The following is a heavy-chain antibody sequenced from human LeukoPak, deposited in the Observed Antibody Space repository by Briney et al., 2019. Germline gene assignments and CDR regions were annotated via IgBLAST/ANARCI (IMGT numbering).Heavy chain of an antibody. CDR2: VDPEDGET. D-gene: IGHD4-17*01. CDR3: AFLSGVGLRFRSNNWFDP. CDR1: GYTFTDYY. J-gene: IGHJ5*02. V-gene: IGHV1-69-2*01. Sequence: VKISCKVSGYTFTDYYMHWVQQAPGKGLEWMGLVDPEDGETLYAEKFQGRVTITADTSTDTAYMELSSLRSEDTAVYYCAFLSGVGLRFRSNNWFDPWGQGTLVTVSS.